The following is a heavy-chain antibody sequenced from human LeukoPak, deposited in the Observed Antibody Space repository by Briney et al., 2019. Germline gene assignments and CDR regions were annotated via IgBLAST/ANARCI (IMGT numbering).Heavy chain of an antibody. J-gene: IGHJ4*02. CDR3: AKDIYDFWSGYNFDY. CDR1: GFTFSIFA. Sequence: PGRSVRLSCAASGFTFSIFAMHWVRQAPGKGLEWVAFISYDGDIKYSADSVEGRFAISRDNSKNTLYLQMNSLRAEDTAVYYCAKDIYDFWSGYNFDYWGQGTLVTVSS. D-gene: IGHD3-3*01. CDR2: ISYDGDIK. V-gene: IGHV3-30*09.